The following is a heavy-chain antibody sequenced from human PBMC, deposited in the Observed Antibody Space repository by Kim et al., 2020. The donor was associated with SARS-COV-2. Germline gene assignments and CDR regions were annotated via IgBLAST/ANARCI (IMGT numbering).Heavy chain of an antibody. CDR3: ARDRRWCSSTSCYSFPDYYYYYGMDV. D-gene: IGHD2-2*01. CDR1: GFTFSSYA. J-gene: IGHJ6*01. V-gene: IGHV3-30-3*01. CDR2: ISYDGSNK. Sequence: GGSLRLSCAASGFTFSSYAMHWVRQAPGKGLEWVAVISYDGSNKYYADSVKGRFTISRDNSKNTLYLQMNSLRAEDTAVYYCARDRRWCSSTSCYSFPDYYYYYGMDVWGQGTADTVSS.